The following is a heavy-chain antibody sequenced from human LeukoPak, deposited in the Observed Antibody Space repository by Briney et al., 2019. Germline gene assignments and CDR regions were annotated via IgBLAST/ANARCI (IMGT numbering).Heavy chain of an antibody. CDR2: IVPIFGTA. J-gene: IGHJ3*02. CDR3: ARERGGGFLKNDAFDI. Sequence: SVKVSCKASGGTFSSYAISWVRQAPGQGLEWMGGIVPIFGTANYAQKFQGRVTITADESTSTAYMELSSLRSEDTAVYYCARERGGGFLKNDAFDIWGQGTMVTVSS. CDR1: GGTFSSYA. V-gene: IGHV1-69*13.